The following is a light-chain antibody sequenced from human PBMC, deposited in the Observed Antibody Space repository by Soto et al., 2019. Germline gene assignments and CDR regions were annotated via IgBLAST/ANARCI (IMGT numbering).Light chain of an antibody. J-gene: IGKJ1*01. Sequence: DIQMTQSPSSLSASVGDRVTITCRASQSITSYFNWYQQRPGKAPQLLIYAASSLQSGVPSRFSGSGSGTDFTLTISSLQPEDFATYFCQQSYTTPWTFGQGTKV. V-gene: IGKV1-39*01. CDR1: QSITSY. CDR3: QQSYTTPWT. CDR2: AAS.